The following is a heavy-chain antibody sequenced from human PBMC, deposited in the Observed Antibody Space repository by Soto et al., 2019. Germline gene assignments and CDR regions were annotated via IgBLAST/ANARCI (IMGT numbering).Heavy chain of an antibody. CDR1: GYSFTSYW. CDR2: IYPGDSDT. Sequence: PGESLKISCKGSGYSFTSYWIGWVRQMPGKGLERMGIIYPGDSDTRYSPSFQGQVTISADKSISTAYLQWSSLKASDTAMYYCASFCSGGSCYQDAFDIWGQGTMVTVSS. J-gene: IGHJ3*02. V-gene: IGHV5-51*01. D-gene: IGHD2-15*01. CDR3: ASFCSGGSCYQDAFDI.